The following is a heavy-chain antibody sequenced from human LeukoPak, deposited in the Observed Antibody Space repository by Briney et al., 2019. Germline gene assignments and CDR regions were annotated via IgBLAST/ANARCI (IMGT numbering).Heavy chain of an antibody. CDR2: INHSGST. Sequence: PSETLSLTCAVYGGSFSGYYWSWIRQPPGKGLEWIGEINHSGSTNYNPSLKSRVTISVDTSKNQFSLKLSSVTAADTAVYYCARVPYYDSSGYPDYWGQGTLVTASS. CDR3: ARVPYYDSSGYPDY. CDR1: GGSFSGYY. J-gene: IGHJ4*02. V-gene: IGHV4-34*01. D-gene: IGHD3-22*01.